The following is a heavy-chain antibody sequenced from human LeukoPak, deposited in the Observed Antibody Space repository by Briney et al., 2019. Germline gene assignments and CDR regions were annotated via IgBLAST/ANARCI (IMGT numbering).Heavy chain of an antibody. CDR3: ARRTEWLALDAFDI. V-gene: IGHV1-69*04. J-gene: IGHJ3*02. CDR2: IIPILGIA. Sequence: GASVKVSCKASGGTFSSYAINWVRQAPGQGLEWMGRIIPILGIANYAQKFQGRVTITADKSTSTAYMELSSLRSEDTAVYYCARRTEWLALDAFDIWGQGTMVTVSS. D-gene: IGHD6-19*01. CDR1: GGTFSSYA.